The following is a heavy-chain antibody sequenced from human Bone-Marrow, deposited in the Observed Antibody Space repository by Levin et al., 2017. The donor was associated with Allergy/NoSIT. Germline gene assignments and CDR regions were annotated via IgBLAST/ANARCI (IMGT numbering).Heavy chain of an antibody. Sequence: SSETLSLTCTVSGGSISSGGYYWSWIRQHPGKGLEWIGYIYYSGSTYYNPSLKSRVTISVDTSKNQFSLKLSSVTAADTAVYYCARDSEVVAANRARRNYYYYGMDVWGQGTTVTVSS. CDR3: ARDSEVVAANRARRNYYYYGMDV. D-gene: IGHD2-15*01. CDR1: GGSISSGGYY. V-gene: IGHV4-31*03. CDR2: IYYSGST. J-gene: IGHJ6*02.